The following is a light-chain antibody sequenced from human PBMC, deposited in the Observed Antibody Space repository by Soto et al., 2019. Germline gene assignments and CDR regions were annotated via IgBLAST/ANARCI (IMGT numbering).Light chain of an antibody. Sequence: QSMLTQPPSVSAAPGQKVTISCSGSNSNIGNNYVSWYRQLPGTAPKLLIYDNNKRPSGIPDRLSGSRSGTSATLDITGLQTGDEADYYCGAWHSSLNVVVFGGGTKVTVL. CDR2: DNN. CDR1: NSNIGNNY. J-gene: IGLJ2*01. V-gene: IGLV1-51*01. CDR3: GAWHSSLNVVV.